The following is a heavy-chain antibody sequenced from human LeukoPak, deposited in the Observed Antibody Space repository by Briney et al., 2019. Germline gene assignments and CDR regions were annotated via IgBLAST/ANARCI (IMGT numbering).Heavy chain of an antibody. CDR3: ARQIYVWGSYRYLQGFDY. CDR2: RYYSGSS. V-gene: IGHV4-39*01. J-gene: IGHJ4*02. Sequence: PSETLSLTCTVSNGSISSSSYYWGWIRQPPGKGLEWLGCRYYSGSSYYNPSLKSRAAMSVDTSRNQFSLRLSSVTATDTAVYYCARQIYVWGSYRYLQGFDYWGQGSLVTDSS. D-gene: IGHD3-16*02. CDR1: NGSISSSSYY.